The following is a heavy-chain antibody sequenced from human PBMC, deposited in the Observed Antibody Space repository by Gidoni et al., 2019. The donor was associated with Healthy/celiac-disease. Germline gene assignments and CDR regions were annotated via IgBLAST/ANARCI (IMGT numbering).Heavy chain of an antibody. CDR1: GCPFSSSSYY. Sequence: QLQLQESGPGLVTPSETLSLTCTVPGCPFSSSSYYWGWIRQPPGKGLEWIGSIYYSGSTYYNPSLKSRVTISVDTSKNQFSLKLSSVTAADTAVYYCASAPYDSSGCFDYWGQGTLVTVSS. CDR3: ASAPYDSSGCFDY. J-gene: IGHJ4*02. D-gene: IGHD3-22*01. CDR2: IYYSGST. V-gene: IGHV4-39*07.